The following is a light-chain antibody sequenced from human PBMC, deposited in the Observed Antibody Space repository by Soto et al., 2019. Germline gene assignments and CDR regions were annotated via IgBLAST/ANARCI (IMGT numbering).Light chain of an antibody. J-gene: IGKJ3*01. CDR2: GAS. V-gene: IGKV3-20*01. CDR1: QSVSSSY. CDR3: QQYGSLFT. Sequence: EIVLTQSPGTLYLSPGERATLSCRASQSVSSSYLAWYQQKPGQAPRLLIYGASSRATGIPDRFSGSGSGIDFTLTISRLEPEAFAVYYCQQYGSLFTFGPGTKVDIK.